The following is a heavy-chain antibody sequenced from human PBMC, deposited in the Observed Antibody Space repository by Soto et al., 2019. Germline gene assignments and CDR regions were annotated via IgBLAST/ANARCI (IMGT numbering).Heavy chain of an antibody. Sequence: GGSLRLSCAASGFTFSSYSMNWVRQAPGKGLEWVSSISSSSSYIYYADSVKGRFTISRDNAKNSLYLQMNSLRAEDTAVYYCARGSFGSGRWTRNYYYGMDVWGQGTTVTVSS. V-gene: IGHV3-21*01. J-gene: IGHJ6*02. CDR3: ARGSFGSGRWTRNYYYGMDV. CDR2: ISSSSSYI. CDR1: GFTFSSYS. D-gene: IGHD3-3*01.